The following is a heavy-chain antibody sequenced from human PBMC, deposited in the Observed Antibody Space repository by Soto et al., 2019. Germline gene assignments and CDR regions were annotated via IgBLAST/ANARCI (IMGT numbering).Heavy chain of an antibody. CDR2: ISSNGGST. CDR3: ARRARGSGSYFYYYYYMDV. V-gene: IGHV3-64*01. CDR1: GFTFSSYA. Sequence: GGSLRLSCAASGFTFSSYAMHWVRQAPGKGLEYVSAISSNGGSTYYANSVKGRFTISRDNSKNTLYLQMGSLRAEDMAVYYCARRARGSGSYFYYYYYMDVWGKGTTVTVSS. J-gene: IGHJ6*03. D-gene: IGHD3-10*01.